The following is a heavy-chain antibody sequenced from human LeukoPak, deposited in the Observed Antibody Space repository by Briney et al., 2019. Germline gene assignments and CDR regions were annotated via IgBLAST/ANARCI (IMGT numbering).Heavy chain of an antibody. J-gene: IGHJ6*03. D-gene: IGHD3-3*01. CDR1: GGSFSGYY. CDR2: IYYSGST. V-gene: IGHV4-34*01. CDR3: ARVYYDFWSGYWGPYYMDV. Sequence: SETLSLTCAVYGGSFSGYYWSWIRQPPGKGLEWIGSIYYSGSTYYNPSLKSRVTISVDTSKNQFSLKLSSVTAADTAVYYCARVYYDFWSGYWGPYYMDVWGKGTTVTVSS.